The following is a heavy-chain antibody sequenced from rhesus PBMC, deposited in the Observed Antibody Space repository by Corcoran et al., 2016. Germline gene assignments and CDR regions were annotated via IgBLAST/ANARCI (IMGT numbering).Heavy chain of an antibody. J-gene: IGHJ4*01. D-gene: IGHD2-27*01. CDR2: IYGSGGGT. CDR3: ARDAIVVVFTALFDY. V-gene: IGHV4-106*01. CDR1: GGSISDDYY. Sequence: QLQLQESGPGLVKPSETLSLTCAVSGGSISDDYYWSWIRQPPGKGLEWIGYIYGSGGGTNYNPSLKNHVTISIDTSKNQFSLKLSSVTAADTAVYYCARDAIVVVFTALFDYWGQGVLVTVSS.